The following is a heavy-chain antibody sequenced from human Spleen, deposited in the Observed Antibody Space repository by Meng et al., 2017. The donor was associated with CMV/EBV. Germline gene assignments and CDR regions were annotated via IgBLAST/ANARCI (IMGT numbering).Heavy chain of an antibody. J-gene: IGHJ6*02. CDR2: ISSSSSYI. D-gene: IGHD3-3*01. Sequence: GSLKISCAASGFTFNNYEMNWVRQAPGKGLEWVSSISSSSSYIYYADSVKGRFTISRDNAKNSLYLQMNSLRAEDTAVYYCARVVVLGAPFGVASTHGMDVWGQGTTVTVSS. CDR1: GFTFNNYE. CDR3: ARVVVLGAPFGVASTHGMDV. V-gene: IGHV3-21*01.